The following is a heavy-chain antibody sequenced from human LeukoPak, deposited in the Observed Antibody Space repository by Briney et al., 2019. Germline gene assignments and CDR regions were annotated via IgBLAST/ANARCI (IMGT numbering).Heavy chain of an antibody. CDR1: GFTFSSYA. Sequence: GGSLRLSCAASGFTFSSYAMSWARQAPGKGLEWVSAISGSGGSTYYADSVKGRFTISRDNSKNTLYVQMNSLRAEDTAVYYCAKGKYYDSSGYYSFDYWGQGTLVTVSS. J-gene: IGHJ4*02. CDR2: ISGSGGST. V-gene: IGHV3-23*01. D-gene: IGHD3-22*01. CDR3: AKGKYYDSSGYYSFDY.